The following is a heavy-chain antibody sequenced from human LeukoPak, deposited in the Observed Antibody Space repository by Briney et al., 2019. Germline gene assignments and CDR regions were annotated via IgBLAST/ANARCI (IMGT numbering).Heavy chain of an antibody. CDR1: GFTFSSYA. J-gene: IGHJ4*02. CDR3: AKLSYYDFWSGYYPLLSY. Sequence: GGSLRLSCAASGFTFSSYAMSWVRQAPGKGLEWVSAISGSGGSTYYADSVKGRFTISGDNSKNTLYLQMNSLRAEDTAVYYCAKLSYYDFWSGYYPLLSYWGQGTLVTVSS. D-gene: IGHD3-3*01. CDR2: ISGSGGST. V-gene: IGHV3-23*01.